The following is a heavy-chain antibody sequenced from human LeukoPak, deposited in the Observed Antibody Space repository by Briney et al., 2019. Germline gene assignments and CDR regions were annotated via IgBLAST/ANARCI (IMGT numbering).Heavy chain of an antibody. J-gene: IGHJ6*03. D-gene: IGHD2-2*01. CDR2: ISPSGDNT. Sequence: GGSLRLSCAASGFTFSSYGMSWVRQAPGKGLEWVSAISPSGDNTYYADSMKGRFTISRDNSRNTLYLQVNTLRAEDTAVYYCARDPVVVVPAAINYMDVWGKGTTVTVSS. CDR1: GFTFSSYG. V-gene: IGHV3-23*01. CDR3: ARDPVVVVPAAINYMDV.